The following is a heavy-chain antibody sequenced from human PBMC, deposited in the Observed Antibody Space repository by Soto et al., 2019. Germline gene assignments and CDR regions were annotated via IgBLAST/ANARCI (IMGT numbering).Heavy chain of an antibody. D-gene: IGHD6-13*01. Sequence: GGSLRLSCAASGFTFSSYAMHWVRQAPGKGLEWVAVISYGGSNKYYADSVKGRFTISRDNSKNTLYLQMNSLRAEDTAVYYCARDRLTISSWPWEYAFDIWGQGTMVTVSS. CDR1: GFTFSSYA. V-gene: IGHV3-30-3*01. CDR3: ARDRLTISSWPWEYAFDI. CDR2: ISYGGSNK. J-gene: IGHJ3*02.